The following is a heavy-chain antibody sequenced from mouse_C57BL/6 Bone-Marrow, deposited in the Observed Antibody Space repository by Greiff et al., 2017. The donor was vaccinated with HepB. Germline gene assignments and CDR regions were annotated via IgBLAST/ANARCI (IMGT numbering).Heavy chain of an antibody. D-gene: IGHD3-1*01. V-gene: IGHV2-5*01. J-gene: IGHJ1*03. Sequence: VKLQESGPGLVQPSQSLSITCTVSGFSLTSYGVHWVRQSPGKGLEWLGVIWRGGSTDYNAAFMSRLGITKDNSKSQVFFKMNSLQADDTAIYYCAKNRALPWYFDVWGTGTTVTVSS. CDR3: AKNRALPWYFDV. CDR2: IWRGGST. CDR1: GFSLTSYG.